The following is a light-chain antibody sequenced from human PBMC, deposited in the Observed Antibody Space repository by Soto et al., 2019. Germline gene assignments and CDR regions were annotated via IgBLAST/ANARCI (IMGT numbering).Light chain of an antibody. CDR1: HSLVHSDGNTY. CDR3: VQGTHWPIT. V-gene: IGKV2-30*02. Sequence: DVVMTQTPLSLSVTPGQPASISCWSSHSLVHSDGNTYLSWLHQRPGQSPRRLIYKVSNRDSGVPDRFSGSRSGTDFTLKISRVEAADVRVYYCVQGTHWPITFGQGTRLEIK. J-gene: IGKJ5*01. CDR2: KVS.